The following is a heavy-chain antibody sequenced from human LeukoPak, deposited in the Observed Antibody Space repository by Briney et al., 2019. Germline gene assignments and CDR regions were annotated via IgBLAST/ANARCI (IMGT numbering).Heavy chain of an antibody. CDR1: GGTFSSYA. CDR3: AVYYYDSSGFLGAPLDAFDI. V-gene: IGHV1-69*04. D-gene: IGHD3-22*01. J-gene: IGHJ3*02. CDR2: IIPILGIA. Sequence: ASVKVSCKASGGTFSSYAISWVRQAPGQGLEWMGRIIPILGIANYAQKFQGRVTITADKSTSTAYMELSSLRSEDTAVYYCAVYYYDSSGFLGAPLDAFDIWAKGQWSPSLQ.